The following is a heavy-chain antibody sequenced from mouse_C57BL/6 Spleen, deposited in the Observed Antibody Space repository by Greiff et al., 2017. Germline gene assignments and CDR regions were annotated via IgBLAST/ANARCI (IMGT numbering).Heavy chain of an antibody. CDR1: GFSLTSYG. V-gene: IGHV2-2*01. D-gene: IGHD1-1*01. J-gene: IGHJ4*01. CDR2: IWSGGST. Sequence: VKLQQSGPGLVQPSQSLSITCTVSGFSLTSYGVHWVRQSPGKGLEWLGVIWSGGSTDYNAAFISRLSISKDNSKSQVFFKMNSLQADDTAIYYCARNHYGSSPHYYAMDYWGQGTSVTVSS. CDR3: ARNHYGSSPHYYAMDY.